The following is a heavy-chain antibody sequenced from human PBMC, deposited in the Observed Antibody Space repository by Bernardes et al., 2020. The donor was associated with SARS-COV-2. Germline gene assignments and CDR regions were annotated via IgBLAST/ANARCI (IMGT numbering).Heavy chain of an antibody. CDR3: TRGGPRSVMDY. CDR1: ELLVESNY. CDR2: IYVNSNT. Sequence: GGSLRLSCAASELLVESNYMSWVRETPGKGLEWVAVIYVNSNTQYADSGKDRFTISRDNSKNTLYLQMSSLRAEDTAVYYCTRGGPRSVMDYWGQGTLVTVSS. V-gene: IGHV3-53*01. D-gene: IGHD3-16*01. J-gene: IGHJ4*02.